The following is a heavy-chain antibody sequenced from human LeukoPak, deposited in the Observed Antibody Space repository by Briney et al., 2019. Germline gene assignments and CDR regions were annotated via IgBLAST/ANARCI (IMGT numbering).Heavy chain of an antibody. CDR2: IYYTGST. CDR3: ARDLSRAFDI. Sequence: PSETLSLTCTVSGASISSYYWSWIRQPPGKGLEWIGYIYYTGSTNYNPSLKSRVTIPVDTPKNQFSLNLSSVTAADTAVYYCARDLSRAFDIWGQGTIVTVSS. CDR1: GASISSYY. V-gene: IGHV4-59*01. J-gene: IGHJ3*02. D-gene: IGHD3-16*02.